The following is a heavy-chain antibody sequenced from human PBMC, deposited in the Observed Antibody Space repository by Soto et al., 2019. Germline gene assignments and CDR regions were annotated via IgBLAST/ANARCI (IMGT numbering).Heavy chain of an antibody. CDR2: IYYSGTT. Sequence: SETLSLTCTVSGGSINSGDYYWSWIRQPPGKGLEWIGYIYYSGTTYHNPSLKSRVAISVDTSKNQFSLRLTSVTAADTAVYYCAKQGGKYGIRSFDPWGQGTLVTVSS. CDR3: AKQGGKYGIRSFDP. CDR1: GGSINSGDYY. D-gene: IGHD1-1*01. J-gene: IGHJ5*02. V-gene: IGHV4-30-4*01.